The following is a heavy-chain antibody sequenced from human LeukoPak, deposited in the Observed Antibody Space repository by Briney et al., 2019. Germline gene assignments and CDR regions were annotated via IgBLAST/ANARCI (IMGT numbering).Heavy chain of an antibody. J-gene: IGHJ6*03. V-gene: IGHV5-51*01. D-gene: IGHD5-24*01. CDR3: ARISRDGYNAYYYYMDV. CDR2: IYPGDSDT. Sequence: GESLKISCKGSGYSFTSYWIGWVRQMPGKGLEGMGIIYPGDSDTRYSPSFQGQVTISADKSISTAYLQWGSLKASDTAMYYCARISRDGYNAYYYYMDVWGKGTTVTVSS. CDR1: GYSFTSYW.